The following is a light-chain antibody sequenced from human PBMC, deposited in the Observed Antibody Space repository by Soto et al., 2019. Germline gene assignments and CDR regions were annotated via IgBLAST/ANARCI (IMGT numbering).Light chain of an antibody. CDR3: QQYGSSPWT. CDR1: QTVRNNY. J-gene: IGKJ1*01. Sequence: EFVLTQSPGTLSLSPGERATLSCRASQTVRNNYLAWYQQKPGQAPRLLIYDASSRATGIPDRFGGGGSGTDFTLTISRLEPEDFAVYYCQQYGSSPWTFGQGTKVDIK. V-gene: IGKV3-20*01. CDR2: DAS.